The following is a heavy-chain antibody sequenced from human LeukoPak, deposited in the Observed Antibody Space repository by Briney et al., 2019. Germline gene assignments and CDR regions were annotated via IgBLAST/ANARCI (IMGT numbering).Heavy chain of an antibody. CDR2: ISYSGTA. J-gene: IGHJ6*03. V-gene: IGHV4-59*01. D-gene: IGHD5-12*01. CDR3: AREIRGYSGYDYYYYYYMDV. Sequence: ASETLSLTCSVSTGSITGYYWSWIRQPPGKGLEWIGYISYSGTANYNPSLRSRATISVDTSKNQFSLKLSSVTAADTAVYYCAREIRGYSGYDYYYYYYMDVWGKGTTVTISS. CDR1: TGSITGYY.